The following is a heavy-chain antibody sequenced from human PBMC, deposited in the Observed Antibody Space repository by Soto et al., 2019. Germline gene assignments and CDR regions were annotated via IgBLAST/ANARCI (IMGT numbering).Heavy chain of an antibody. V-gene: IGHV4-61*08. D-gene: IGHD3-10*01. CDR2: IYYSGST. CDR1: GYSINSDDY. Sequence: SETLSLTCTVSGYSINSDDYWGWIRQPPGKGLEWIGYIYYSGSTNYNPSLKSRVTISVDTSKNQFSLKLSSVTAADTAVYYCARWYGSGSFGGYWFDPWGQGTLVTVS. CDR3: ARWYGSGSFGGYWFDP. J-gene: IGHJ5*02.